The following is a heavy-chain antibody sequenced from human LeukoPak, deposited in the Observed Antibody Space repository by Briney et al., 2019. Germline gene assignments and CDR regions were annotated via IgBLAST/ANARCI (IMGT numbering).Heavy chain of an antibody. D-gene: IGHD6-13*01. V-gene: IGHV4-59*12. CDR2: IYYSGST. Sequence: SETLSLTCTVSGXXISSYYWSWIRQPPXXXXXXXXYIYYSGSTYYNPSLKSRVTISVDTSKNQFSLKLSSVTAADTAVYYCARDPVGTSKAGSFVYWGQGTLVTVSS. CDR3: ARDPVGTSKAGSFVY. CDR1: GXXISSYY. J-gene: IGHJ4*02.